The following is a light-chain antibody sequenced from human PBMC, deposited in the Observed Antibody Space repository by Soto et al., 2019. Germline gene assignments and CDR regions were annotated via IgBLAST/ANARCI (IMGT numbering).Light chain of an antibody. J-gene: IGKJ2*01. V-gene: IGKV3-11*01. CDR2: GAS. CDR3: QQRSIWYT. CDR1: QSVSSY. Sequence: EIVLTQSTATLSLSPGERATLSCRASQSVSSYLAWYQQKPGQAPRLLIYGASNRATGIPARFSGSGSGTDFTLTISSLEPEDFAVYYCQQRSIWYTFGQGTKLEI.